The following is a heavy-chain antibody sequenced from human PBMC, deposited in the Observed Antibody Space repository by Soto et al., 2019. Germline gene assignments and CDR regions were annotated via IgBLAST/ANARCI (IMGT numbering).Heavy chain of an antibody. CDR3: ARNPSQVQWLAPDYYYYYMDV. Sequence: PGGSLRLSWAASGFTFSSYSMNWVRQAPGKGLEWVSYISSSSSTIYYADSVKGRFTISRDNAKNSLYLQMNSLRAEDTAVYYCARNPSQVQWLAPDYYYYYMDVWGKGTTVTVSS. J-gene: IGHJ6*03. CDR2: ISSSSSTI. V-gene: IGHV3-48*01. D-gene: IGHD6-19*01. CDR1: GFTFSSYS.